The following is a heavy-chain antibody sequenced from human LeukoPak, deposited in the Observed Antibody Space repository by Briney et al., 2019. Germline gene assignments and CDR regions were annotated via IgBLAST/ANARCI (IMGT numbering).Heavy chain of an antibody. V-gene: IGHV4-61*02. D-gene: IGHD3-10*01. Sequence: SQTLSLTCTVSGGSIGSGNYYWSWIRQPAGKGLEWIGRIFTNGSTSYSPSLKSRVTISKDTSKNQFSLNLSSVTAADTAVYYCARVVVRGGNPTYYYYYMDVWGKGTTVTVSS. J-gene: IGHJ6*03. CDR3: ARVVVRGGNPTYYYYYMDV. CDR1: GGSIGSGNYY. CDR2: IFTNGST.